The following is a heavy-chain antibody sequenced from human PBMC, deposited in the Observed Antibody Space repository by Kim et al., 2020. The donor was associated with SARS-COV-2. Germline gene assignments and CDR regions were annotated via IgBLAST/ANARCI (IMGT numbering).Heavy chain of an antibody. Sequence: GGSLRLSCAASGFTFSSYGMHWVRQAPGKGLEWVAVIWYDGSNKYYADSVKGRFTISRDNSKNTLYLQMNSLRAEDTAVYYCAKDLERWLQFSYAFDIWGQGTMVTVSS. CDR1: GFTFSSYG. J-gene: IGHJ3*02. D-gene: IGHD5-12*01. V-gene: IGHV3-33*06. CDR2: IWYDGSNK. CDR3: AKDLERWLQFSYAFDI.